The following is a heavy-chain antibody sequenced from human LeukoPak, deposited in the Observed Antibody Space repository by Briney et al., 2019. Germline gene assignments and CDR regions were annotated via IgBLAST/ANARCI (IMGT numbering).Heavy chain of an antibody. J-gene: IGHJ6*03. CDR2: IIPIFGTA. CDR3: AQTPFWSGYYYYMDV. V-gene: IGHV1-69*05. D-gene: IGHD3-3*01. Sequence: ASVKVSCKASGYTFTSYGISWVRQAPGQGLEWMGGIIPIFGTANYAQKFQGRVTITTDESTSTAYMELSSLRSEDTAVHYCAQTPFWSGYYYYMDVWGKGTTVTVSS. CDR1: GYTFTSYG.